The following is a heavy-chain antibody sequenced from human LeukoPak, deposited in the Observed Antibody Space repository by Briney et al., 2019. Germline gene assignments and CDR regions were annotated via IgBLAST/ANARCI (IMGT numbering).Heavy chain of an antibody. D-gene: IGHD4-23*01. J-gene: IGHJ5*02. V-gene: IGHV1-18*01. CDR3: ARLVVTPAEGYWFDP. CDR1: GYTFTSYG. CDR2: ISAYNGNT. Sequence: ASVKVSCKASGYTFTSYGISWVRQAPGQGLEWMGWISAYNGNTNYAQKLQGRVTMTTDTSTSTAYMELRSLRSDDTAVYYCARLVVTPAEGYWFDPWGQGTLVTVSS.